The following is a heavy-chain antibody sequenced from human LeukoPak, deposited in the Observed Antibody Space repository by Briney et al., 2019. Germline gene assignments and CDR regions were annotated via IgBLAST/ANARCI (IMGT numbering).Heavy chain of an antibody. Sequence: ASVMVSCKASGYTFTGYYMHWVRQAPGQGLEWMGWINPNSGGTNYAQKFQGRVTMTRDTSISTAYMELSRLRSDDTAVYYCARERGRWLQKFDYWGQGTLVTVSS. J-gene: IGHJ4*02. CDR3: ARERGRWLQKFDY. D-gene: IGHD5-24*01. CDR2: INPNSGGT. V-gene: IGHV1-2*02. CDR1: GYTFTGYY.